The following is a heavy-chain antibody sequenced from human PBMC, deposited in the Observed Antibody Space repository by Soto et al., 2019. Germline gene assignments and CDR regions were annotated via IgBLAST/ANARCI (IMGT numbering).Heavy chain of an antibody. CDR2: INHSGST. D-gene: IGHD5-18*01. J-gene: IGHJ6*04. Sequence: QVQLQQWGAGLLKPSETLSLTCAVYGGSFSGYYWSWIRQPPGKGLEWIGEINHSGSTNYNPSLKSRVTLSVDTSKNQFSLKLSSVTAADTAVYYCARTWIQLRLTRYYYYGMDVWDKGTTGTVSS. V-gene: IGHV4-34*01. CDR3: ARTWIQLRLTRYYYYGMDV. CDR1: GGSFSGYY.